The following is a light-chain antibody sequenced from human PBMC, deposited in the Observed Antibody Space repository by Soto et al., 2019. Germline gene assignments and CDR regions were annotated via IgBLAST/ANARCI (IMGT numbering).Light chain of an antibody. CDR2: DVS. Sequence: QSALTQPRSVSGSPGQSVTISCTGTSSDVGGYNFVSWYQQHPGKAPKLMIYDVSKWPSGVPDRFSGSKSVNTASLTISGLQAEDEADYYCCSYTGSYTYVVFGGGTQLTVL. J-gene: IGLJ2*01. V-gene: IGLV2-11*01. CDR3: CSYTGSYTYVV. CDR1: SSDVGGYNF.